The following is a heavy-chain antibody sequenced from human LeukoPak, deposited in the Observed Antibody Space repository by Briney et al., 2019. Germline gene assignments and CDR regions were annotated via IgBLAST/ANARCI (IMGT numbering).Heavy chain of an antibody. CDR1: GFTVSSNY. D-gene: IGHD3-10*01. V-gene: IGHV3-66*01. CDR3: AREKLLWPRAGAFDI. J-gene: IGHJ3*02. CDR2: IYSGGST. Sequence: PGGSLRLSCAASGFTVSSNYMSWVRQAPGKGLEWVSVIYSGGSTYYADSVKGRFTISRDNSKNTLYLQMNSLRAEDTAVYYCAREKLLWPRAGAFDIWGQGTMVTVSS.